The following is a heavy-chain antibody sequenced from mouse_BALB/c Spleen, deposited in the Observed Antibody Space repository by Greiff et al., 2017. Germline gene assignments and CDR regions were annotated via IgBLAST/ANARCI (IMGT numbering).Heavy chain of an antibody. V-gene: IGHV2-9*02. J-gene: IGHJ4*01. CDR2: IWAGGST. D-gene: IGHD2-14*01. Sequence: VQGVESGPGLVAPSQSLSITCTVSGFSLTSYGVHWVRQPPGKGLEWLGVIWAGGSTNYNSALMSRLSISKDNSKSQVFLKMNSLQTDDTAMYYCARDGYDDAMDYWGQGTSVTVSS. CDR3: ARDGYDDAMDY. CDR1: GFSLTSYG.